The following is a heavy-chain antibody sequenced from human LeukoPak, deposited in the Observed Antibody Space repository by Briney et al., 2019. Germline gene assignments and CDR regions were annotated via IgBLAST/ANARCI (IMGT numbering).Heavy chain of an antibody. CDR2: INHSGST. J-gene: IGHJ4*02. Sequence: NPSETLSLTCTVSGGSINTYFWSWIRQPPGKGLEWIGEINHSGSTNYNPSLKSRVTISVDTSKNQFSLKLSSVTAADTAVYYCAREFGHSSSWPFDYWGQGTLVTVSS. CDR1: GGSINTYF. V-gene: IGHV4-34*01. D-gene: IGHD6-13*01. CDR3: AREFGHSSSWPFDY.